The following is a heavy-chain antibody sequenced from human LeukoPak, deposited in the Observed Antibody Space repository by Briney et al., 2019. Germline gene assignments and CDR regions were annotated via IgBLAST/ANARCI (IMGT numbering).Heavy chain of an antibody. CDR1: GYSISSGYC. Sequence: SETLSLTCAVSGYSISSGYCWGWIRQPPGKGLEWIGSIYHTGSTYYNPSLQSRVTMSLDSPKNQFSLKLTSVTAADTAVYYCASGGAAVVMALTYYFDTWGQGTPVTVSS. J-gene: IGHJ4*02. CDR3: ASGGAAVVMALTYYFDT. CDR2: IYHTGST. V-gene: IGHV4-38-2*01. D-gene: IGHD3-22*01.